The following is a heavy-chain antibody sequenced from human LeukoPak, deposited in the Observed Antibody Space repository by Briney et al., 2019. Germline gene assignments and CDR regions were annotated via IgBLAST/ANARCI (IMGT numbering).Heavy chain of an antibody. CDR2: ISWSSGII. Sequence: GGSLRLSCAASGFIFDDHGMHWVRQAPGKGLEWVSGISWSSGIIGYADSVKGRFTISRDNAKNSLDLQMESLRAEDTAVYYCAKDTGSPADAITMEDNAFDIWGQGTMVTVSS. CDR1: GFIFDDHG. V-gene: IGHV3-9*01. CDR3: AKDTGSPADAITMEDNAFDI. J-gene: IGHJ3*02. D-gene: IGHD3-3*01.